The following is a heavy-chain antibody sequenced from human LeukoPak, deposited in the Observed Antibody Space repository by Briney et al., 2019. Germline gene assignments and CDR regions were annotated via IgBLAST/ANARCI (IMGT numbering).Heavy chain of an antibody. V-gene: IGHV3-11*01. J-gene: IGHJ1*01. Sequence: GGSLRLSCAASGFTFSDFYMTWIRQAPGKGLEWVSYISNRGSTIHYADSVRGRFTISRDNAKKSLYLQMNSLRAEDTAVYYCARSRGSSSPKNEYFQHWGQGTLVTVSS. CDR2: ISNRGSTI. CDR1: GFTFSDFY. CDR3: ARSRGSSSPKNEYFQH. D-gene: IGHD6-13*01.